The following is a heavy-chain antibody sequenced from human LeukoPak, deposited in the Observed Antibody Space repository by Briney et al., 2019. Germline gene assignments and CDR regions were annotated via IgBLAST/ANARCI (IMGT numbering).Heavy chain of an antibody. D-gene: IGHD1-26*01. CDR2: ISGSSSDI. V-gene: IGHV3-21*01. J-gene: IGHJ4*02. CDR1: GFTFSSYG. Sequence: PGGSLRLSCAASGFTFSSYGMSWVRQAPGKGLEWVSAISGSSSDIYYADSVKGRFTISRDNAKNSLYLQMKSLRAEDTAVYYCARRGYHDYSGFDYWGQGTLVTVSS. CDR3: ARRGYHDYSGFDY.